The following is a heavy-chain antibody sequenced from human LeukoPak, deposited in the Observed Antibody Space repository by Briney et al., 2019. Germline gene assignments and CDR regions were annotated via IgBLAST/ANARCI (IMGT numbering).Heavy chain of an antibody. J-gene: IGHJ4*02. CDR2: IYSSGST. CDR1: GFTFSSYS. Sequence: GGSLRLSCAASGFTFSSYSMSWVRQAPGQGLEWVSLIYSSGSTFYADSVQGRFTISRDNSKNTLYLQMNSLRAEDTAMYYCARDSSSFPNYFDFWGQGTLVTVSS. CDR3: ARDSSSFPNYFDF. V-gene: IGHV3-53*01. D-gene: IGHD3-3*02.